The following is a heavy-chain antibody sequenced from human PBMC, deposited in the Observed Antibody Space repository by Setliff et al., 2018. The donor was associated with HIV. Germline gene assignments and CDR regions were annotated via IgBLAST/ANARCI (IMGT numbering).Heavy chain of an antibody. V-gene: IGHV4-34*01. CDR1: GGSLSGYY. Sequence: SETLSLTCAVYGGSLSGYYWSWIRQPPGKGLEWFGEINHSGSTNYNPSLKSRVTISVDTSKNQFSLKLSSVTAADTAVYYCARYCSGGSCPNWFDPWGQGTLVTVSS. D-gene: IGHD2-15*01. CDR2: INHSGST. J-gene: IGHJ5*02. CDR3: ARYCSGGSCPNWFDP.